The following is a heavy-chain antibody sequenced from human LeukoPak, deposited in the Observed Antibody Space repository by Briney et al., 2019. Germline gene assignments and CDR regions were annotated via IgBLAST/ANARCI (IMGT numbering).Heavy chain of an antibody. CDR1: GFTFSSYA. CDR3: AKDIRKAVAGSIFDY. D-gene: IGHD6-19*01. Sequence: PGGSLRLSCAASGFTFSSYAMSWVRQAPGKGLEWVSAISGSGGSTYYADSVKGRFTISRDNSKNTLYLQMNSLRAEDTAVYYCAKDIRKAVAGSIFDYWGQGTLVTVSS. V-gene: IGHV3-23*01. CDR2: ISGSGGST. J-gene: IGHJ4*02.